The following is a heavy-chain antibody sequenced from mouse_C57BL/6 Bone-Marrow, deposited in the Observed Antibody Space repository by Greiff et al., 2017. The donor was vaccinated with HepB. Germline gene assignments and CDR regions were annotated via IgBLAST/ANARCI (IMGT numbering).Heavy chain of an antibody. CDR3: ARPYYDYDDYAMDY. CDR2: IWSGGST. D-gene: IGHD2-4*01. V-gene: IGHV2-2*01. Sequence: VQLKESGPGLVQPSQSLSITCTVSGFSFTSYGVHWVRQSPGKGLEWLGVIWSGGSTDYNAAFISRLSISKDNSKSQVFFKMNSLQADDTAIYYCARPYYDYDDYAMDYWGQGTSVTVSS. CDR1: GFSFTSYG. J-gene: IGHJ4*01.